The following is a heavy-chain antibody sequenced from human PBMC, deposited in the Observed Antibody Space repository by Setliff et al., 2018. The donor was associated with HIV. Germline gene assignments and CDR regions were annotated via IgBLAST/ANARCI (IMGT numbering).Heavy chain of an antibody. CDR1: GGSFGVYR. CDR3: ARDRNSSGLGSYGP. D-gene: IGHD3-10*01. V-gene: IGHV4-4*07. CDR2: IDSSGTT. Sequence: SETLSLTCTISGGSFGVYRWSWIRQSAGRGLEWIGRIDSSGTTDYKPSLKGRVAISVDKSRSQFSLRVTSVTAADTAVYFCARDRNSSGLGSYGPWGPGILVTVSS. J-gene: IGHJ5*02.